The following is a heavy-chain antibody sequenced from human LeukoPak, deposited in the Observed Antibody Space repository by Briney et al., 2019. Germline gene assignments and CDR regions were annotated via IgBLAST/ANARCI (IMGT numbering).Heavy chain of an antibody. CDR3: ASGGIYYGAAFDF. Sequence: ASVKVSCKASGYTFTDYGITWVRQAPGQGLEWMGWISAYNGNTNYAQKLQGRVTMTTDTSTSTVYMELRSLRSDDTALYYCASGGIYYGAAFDFWGQGTLVTVSS. CDR2: ISAYNGNT. D-gene: IGHD1-26*01. J-gene: IGHJ4*02. V-gene: IGHV1-18*01. CDR1: GYTFTDYG.